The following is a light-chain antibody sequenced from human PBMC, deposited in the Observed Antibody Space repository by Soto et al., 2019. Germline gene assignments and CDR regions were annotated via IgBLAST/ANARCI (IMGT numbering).Light chain of an antibody. V-gene: IGLV2-14*01. Sequence: QSVLAQPASVSGSPGQSITISCTGTSSDVGGYNYVSWYQQHPVKAPKLMIYDVTNRPSGVSDRFSGSKSGNTASLTISGLQSVEDSDDYCSSYTTSSTPYVVGTGTKXT. CDR3: SSYTTSSTPYV. J-gene: IGLJ1*01. CDR1: SSDVGGYNY. CDR2: DVT.